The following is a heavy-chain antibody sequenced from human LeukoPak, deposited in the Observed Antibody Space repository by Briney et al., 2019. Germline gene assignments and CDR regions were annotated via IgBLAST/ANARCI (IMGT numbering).Heavy chain of an antibody. J-gene: IGHJ5*02. D-gene: IGHD3-3*01. Sequence: PGGSLRLPCAASGFSFSSYSMNWVRQAPGKGLEWVSYISSSSSTIYYADSVKGRFTISRDNARNSLYLQMNSLRAEDTAVYYCARDKEWLLFDWFDPWGQGTLVTVSS. CDR1: GFSFSSYS. CDR2: ISSSSSTI. CDR3: ARDKEWLLFDWFDP. V-gene: IGHV3-48*01.